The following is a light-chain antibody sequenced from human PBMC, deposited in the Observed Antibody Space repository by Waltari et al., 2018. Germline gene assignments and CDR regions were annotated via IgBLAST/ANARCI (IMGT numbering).Light chain of an antibody. J-gene: IGKJ3*01. CDR1: QSVLYSSNNKNY. Sequence: DIVMTQSPDSLTVSLGERAPIHCTSSQSVLYSSNNKNYLAWYQQKPGQPPKLLIYWASTRESGVPDRFSGSGSGTDFTLTISSLQAEDVAVYYCQQYYSTLPTFGPGTKVDIK. CDR3: QQYYSTLPT. CDR2: WAS. V-gene: IGKV4-1*01.